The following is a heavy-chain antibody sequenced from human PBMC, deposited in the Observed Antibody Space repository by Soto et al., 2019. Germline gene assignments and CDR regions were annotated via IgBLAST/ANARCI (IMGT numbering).Heavy chain of an antibody. CDR3: ARTIQPGTTTYFDH. J-gene: IGHJ4*02. CDR2: IRGKAHSYST. CDR1: GFTFGDHY. D-gene: IGHD1-1*01. Sequence: GGSLRLSCEVSGFTFGDHYVDWVRQSPGKGLEWIGRIRGKAHSYSTTYAASVKGRLTLSRDDSKNSVYLQMNNLKTEDTAVFYCARTIQPGTTTYFDHWGQGTLVTVS. V-gene: IGHV3-72*01.